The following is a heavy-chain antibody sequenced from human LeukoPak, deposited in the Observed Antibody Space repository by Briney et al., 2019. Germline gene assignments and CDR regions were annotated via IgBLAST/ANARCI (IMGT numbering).Heavy chain of an antibody. D-gene: IGHD5-18*01. V-gene: IGHV3-23*01. J-gene: IGHJ4*02. Sequence: GGSLRLSCAASGVTFISYAMSWVRQAPGKGLEWVSTVSGRGDSRYYADSVTGRFTISRDNAKNSLSLQMNSLRADDTAVYYCARDGPTAYFDYWGQGILVTVSS. CDR1: GVTFISYA. CDR3: ARDGPTAYFDY. CDR2: VSGRGDSR.